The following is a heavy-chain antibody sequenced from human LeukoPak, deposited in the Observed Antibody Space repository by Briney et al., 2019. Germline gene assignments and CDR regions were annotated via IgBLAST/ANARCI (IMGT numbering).Heavy chain of an antibody. J-gene: IGHJ6*03. D-gene: IGHD4-11*01. Sequence: AGGSLRLSCAASGFVFSDSYFSWIRQSPGKVLEWISYISGSGFTIHYADSVKGRFTISRDNAKNSLYLQMNSLRAEDTAVYYCARGVPKTSYYYYYMDVWGKGTTVTVSS. CDR1: GFVFSDSY. CDR2: ISGSGFTI. V-gene: IGHV3-11*04. CDR3: ARGVPKTSYYYYYMDV.